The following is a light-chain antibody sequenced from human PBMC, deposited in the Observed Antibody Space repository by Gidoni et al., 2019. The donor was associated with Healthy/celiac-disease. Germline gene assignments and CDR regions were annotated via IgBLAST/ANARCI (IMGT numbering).Light chain of an antibody. Sequence: TQMPQSPTSLSASVGDRVTITCRASQSISSYLNWYQQKPGKAPKLLIYAASSLKSGVPSRFSGSGSGTDFTLTISSLQPEDFATYYCQQCYSTLWTFGQGTKVEIK. CDR1: QSISSY. J-gene: IGKJ1*01. CDR3: QQCYSTLWT. CDR2: AAS. V-gene: IGKV1-39*01.